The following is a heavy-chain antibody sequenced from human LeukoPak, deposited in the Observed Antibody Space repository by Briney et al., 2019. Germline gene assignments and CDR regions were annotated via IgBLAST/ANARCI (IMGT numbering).Heavy chain of an antibody. CDR1: GGSISSYY. Sequence: SETLSLTCTVSGGSISSYYWSWIRQPPGKGLEWIGSIYYSGSTYYNPSLKSRVTISVDTSKNQFSLKLTSVTAADTAVYYCARDLFTSSWYRWFDPWGQGTLVTVSS. D-gene: IGHD6-13*01. CDR3: ARDLFTSSWYRWFDP. CDR2: IYYSGST. V-gene: IGHV4-59*05. J-gene: IGHJ5*02.